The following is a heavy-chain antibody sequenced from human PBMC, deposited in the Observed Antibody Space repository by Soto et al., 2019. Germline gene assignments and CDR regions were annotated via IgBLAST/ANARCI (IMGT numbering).Heavy chain of an antibody. CDR2: INHSGST. Sequence: SGTLSLTCAVYGGSFSGYYWSWVRQPPGKGLEWIGEINHSGSTNYNPSLKSRVTISVDTSKNQFSLKLSSVTAADTAVYYCARGPPELGWFDPWGQGTLVTVSS. D-gene: IGHD1-26*01. V-gene: IGHV4-34*01. CDR1: GGSFSGYY. CDR3: ARGPPELGWFDP. J-gene: IGHJ5*02.